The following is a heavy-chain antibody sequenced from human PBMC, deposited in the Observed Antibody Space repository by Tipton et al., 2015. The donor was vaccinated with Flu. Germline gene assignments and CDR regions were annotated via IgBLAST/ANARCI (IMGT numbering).Heavy chain of an antibody. CDR2: ISWNGGTV. J-gene: IGHJ6*02. CDR3: AKGGGRYNYYDMDV. D-gene: IGHD1-1*01. V-gene: IGHV3-9*01. Sequence: SLRLSCAASGFTFDDYAMHWVRQGPGRGLEWVSGISWNGGTVGYVDSVKGRFTISRDNAKNSLFLQMNSLRPEDTALYYCAKGGGRYNYYDMDVWGQGTTVTIS. CDR1: GFTFDDYA.